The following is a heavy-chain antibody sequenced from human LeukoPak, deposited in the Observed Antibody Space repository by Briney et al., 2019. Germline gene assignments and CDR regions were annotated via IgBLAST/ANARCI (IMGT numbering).Heavy chain of an antibody. Sequence: GESLKISCKGSGYSFTSYRIGWVRQMPGKGLEWMGIIYPGDSDTRYSPSFQGQVTISADKSISTAYLQWSSLKASDTAMYYCARSLRYFDWLIPDGDAFDIWGQGTMVTVSS. J-gene: IGHJ3*02. V-gene: IGHV5-51*01. CDR1: GYSFTSYR. CDR2: IYPGDSDT. CDR3: ARSLRYFDWLIPDGDAFDI. D-gene: IGHD3-9*01.